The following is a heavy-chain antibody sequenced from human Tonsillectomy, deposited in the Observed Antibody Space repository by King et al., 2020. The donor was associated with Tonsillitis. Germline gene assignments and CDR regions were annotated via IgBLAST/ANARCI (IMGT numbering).Heavy chain of an antibody. CDR2: IYYSGST. J-gene: IGHJ4*02. D-gene: IGHD6-13*01. Sequence: QLQESGPGLVKPSETLSLTCTVSGGSISSYYWSWIRQPPGKGLEWIGYIYYSGSTNYNPSLKSRVTISVDTSKNQFSLKLSSVTAADTAVYYCARVGRGIAADGYLDHWGQGTLVTVSS. CDR1: GGSISSYY. CDR3: ARVGRGIAADGYLDH. V-gene: IGHV4-59*01.